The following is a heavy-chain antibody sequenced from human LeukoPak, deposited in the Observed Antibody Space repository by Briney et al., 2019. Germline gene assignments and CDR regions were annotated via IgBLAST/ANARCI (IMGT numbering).Heavy chain of an antibody. J-gene: IGHJ3*02. CDR2: MNPNSGHT. CDR1: GYTFTSHD. V-gene: IGHV1-8*01. D-gene: IGHD3-22*01. Sequence: ASVKVSCKASGYTFTSHDVNWLRQATGQGLEWLGWMNPNSGHTGFAQKFQGRVTMTRDTSISTAYMELSSLRSEDTAMYYCAMYHYDSSGPYVGAFDIWGQGTMVTVSS. CDR3: AMYHYDSSGPYVGAFDI.